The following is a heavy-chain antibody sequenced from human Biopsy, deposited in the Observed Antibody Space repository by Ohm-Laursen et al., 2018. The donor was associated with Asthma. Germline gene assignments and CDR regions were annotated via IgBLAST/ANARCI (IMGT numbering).Heavy chain of an antibody. Sequence: SVKVSCKSLGGTFNTYVIGWVRQAPGQGLEWMGGINSDFGTTNYPQKFQDRVTITADDSTSTVYMELRSLRSEDTAVYYCARKAGSCISRTCYSLDFWGQGTLVTVSS. CDR1: GGTFNTYV. J-gene: IGHJ4*02. CDR2: INSDFGTT. CDR3: ARKAGSCISRTCYSLDF. D-gene: IGHD2-2*01. V-gene: IGHV1-69*13.